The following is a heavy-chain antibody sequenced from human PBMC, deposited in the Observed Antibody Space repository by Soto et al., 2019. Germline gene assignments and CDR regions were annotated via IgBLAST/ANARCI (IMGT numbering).Heavy chain of an antibody. CDR2: VYWNDDK. J-gene: IGHJ3*02. D-gene: IGHD1-1*01. V-gene: IGHV2-5*01. Sequence: GPTLRNPTQTLTLTCTLSGISLSTSVVCLVLIRQAPGKALEWLALVYWNDDKHYSPSLKSSLTITKDTSKNQAILTMTNMEPVDTATYYCARGRATLPVCAFDIWGQGT. CDR3: ARGRATLPVCAFDI. CDR1: GISLSTSVVC.